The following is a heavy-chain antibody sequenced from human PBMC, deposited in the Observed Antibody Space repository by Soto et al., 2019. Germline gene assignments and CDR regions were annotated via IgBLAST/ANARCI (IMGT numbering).Heavy chain of an antibody. V-gene: IGHV3-33*01. Sequence: PGGSLRLSCAASGFTFSSYGMHWVRQAPGKGLEWVAVIWYDGSNKYYAESVKGRFTISRDNSKNTLYLQMNSLRAEDTAVYYCARDRRLRWGYFDYWGQGTLITVSS. CDR1: GFTFSSYG. J-gene: IGHJ4*02. D-gene: IGHD4-17*01. CDR3: ARDRRLRWGYFDY. CDR2: IWYDGSNK.